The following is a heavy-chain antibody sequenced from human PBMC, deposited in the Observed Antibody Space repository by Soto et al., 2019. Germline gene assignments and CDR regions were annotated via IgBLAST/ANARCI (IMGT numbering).Heavy chain of an antibody. CDR2: ISGSGGST. CDR1: GFTFSSYA. D-gene: IGHD2-15*01. V-gene: IGHV3-23*01. Sequence: EVQLLESGGGLVQPGGSLRLSCAASGFTFSSYAMSWVRQAPGKGLEWVSAISGSGGSTYYADSVKGRFTISRDNSKNTLDLQMNSLRAEDTAVYYCASTYCSGGSCYSYYYYYYGMDVWGQGTTVTVSS. CDR3: ASTYCSGGSCYSYYYYYYGMDV. J-gene: IGHJ6*02.